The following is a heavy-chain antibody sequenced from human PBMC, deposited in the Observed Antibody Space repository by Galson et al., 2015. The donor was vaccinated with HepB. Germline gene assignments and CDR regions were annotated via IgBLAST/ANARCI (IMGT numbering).Heavy chain of an antibody. J-gene: IGHJ4*02. D-gene: IGHD1-26*01. CDR1: GFTFDDYA. CDR2: ISWNSGSI. V-gene: IGHV3-9*01. CDR3: AKDFRDHQEGAQGFDY. Sequence: SLRLSCAASGFTFDDYAMHWVRQAPGKGLEWVSGISWNSGSIGYADSVKGRFTISGDNAKNSLYLQMNSLRAEDTALYYCAKDFRDHQEGAQGFDYWGQGSLVTVSS.